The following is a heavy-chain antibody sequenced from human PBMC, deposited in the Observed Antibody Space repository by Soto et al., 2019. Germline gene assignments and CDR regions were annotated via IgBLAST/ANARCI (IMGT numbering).Heavy chain of an antibody. Sequence: PGGSLRLSCAASGFTFSGYEMNWVRQAPGKGLEWVSYISSSGDTIYSADSVKGRFTISRDNAKNSLYLQMDSLRVEDTAVYYCAREPYYYDSSGYPDYFDYWGQGTLVTVSS. D-gene: IGHD3-22*01. CDR3: AREPYYYDSSGYPDYFDY. J-gene: IGHJ4*02. V-gene: IGHV3-48*03. CDR2: ISSSGDTI. CDR1: GFTFSGYE.